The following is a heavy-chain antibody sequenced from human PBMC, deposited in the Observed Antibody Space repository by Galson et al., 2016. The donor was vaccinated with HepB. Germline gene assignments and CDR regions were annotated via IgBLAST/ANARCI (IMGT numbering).Heavy chain of an antibody. V-gene: IGHV1-2*02. Sequence: SVKVSCKASGYTFTGHYVHWVRQAPGQGLEWMGWMNPNTGATNYPQRFQGRVTLTRDTAISTAYMDLSRLRADDTAVYYCAGGAYCGSTSCRHSNPAYGLDVWGQGTTVTVSS. J-gene: IGHJ6*02. CDR3: AGGAYCGSTSCRHSNPAYGLDV. CDR2: MNPNTGAT. CDR1: GYTFTGHY. D-gene: IGHD2-2*01.